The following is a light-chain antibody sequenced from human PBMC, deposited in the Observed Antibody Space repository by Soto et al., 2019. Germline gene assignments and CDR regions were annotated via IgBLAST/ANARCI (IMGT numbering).Light chain of an antibody. CDR3: CSYAGSYTHYV. CDR1: GSDVGGYNY. Sequence: QSVLTQPRSVSGSPGQSVTISCTGTGSDVGGYNYVSWYQQYPGKAPKVMIYAVTKRPSGVPDRISGSKSGNTASLTISGLQAEDEADYYCCSYAGSYTHYVFGTGTKVTVL. V-gene: IGLV2-11*01. J-gene: IGLJ1*01. CDR2: AVT.